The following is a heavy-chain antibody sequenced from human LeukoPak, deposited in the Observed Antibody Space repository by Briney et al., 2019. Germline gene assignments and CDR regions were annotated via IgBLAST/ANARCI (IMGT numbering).Heavy chain of an antibody. CDR1: GFTFSSYW. D-gene: IGHD3-3*01. J-gene: IGHJ4*02. CDR3: AQGDFWSGNHDY. CDR2: IKQDGSEK. V-gene: IGHV3-7*01. Sequence: GGSLRLSCAASGFTFSSYWMTWVRQAPGKGLEWVAHIKQDGSEKYYVDSVKGRFTISRDNAKNSLYLQMNGLRAEDTAVYYCAQGDFWSGNHDYWGQGTLVTVSS.